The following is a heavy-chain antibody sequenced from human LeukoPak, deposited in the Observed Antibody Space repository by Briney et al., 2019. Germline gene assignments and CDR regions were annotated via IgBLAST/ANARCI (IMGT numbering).Heavy chain of an antibody. CDR1: GGSVSSGSYY. V-gene: IGHV4-61*01. J-gene: IGHJ4*02. Sequence: SETLSLTCTVSGGSVSSGSYYWSWIRQPPGKGLEWIGYIYYSGSTNYNPSLKSRVTISIDTSKNQFSLKLSSVTAADTAVYYCARVPSLEWLFAYFDYWGQGTLVTVSS. D-gene: IGHD3-3*01. CDR2: IYYSGST. CDR3: ARVPSLEWLFAYFDY.